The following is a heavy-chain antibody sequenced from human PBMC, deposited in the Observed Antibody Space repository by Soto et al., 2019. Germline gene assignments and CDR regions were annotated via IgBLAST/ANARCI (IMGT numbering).Heavy chain of an antibody. D-gene: IGHD6-6*01. Sequence: GGSLRLSCAASGFAFSHYAMSWVRQAPGKGLEWIASITSSSSNTYYADSVKDRVTISRSNAKDSLYLRMNSLTDEDTAVYYCAKAPYSRSSRGVYFDKWGQGTRVTVSS. CDR2: ITSSSSNT. CDR3: AKAPYSRSSRGVYFDK. J-gene: IGHJ4*02. CDR1: GFAFSHYA. V-gene: IGHV3-48*02.